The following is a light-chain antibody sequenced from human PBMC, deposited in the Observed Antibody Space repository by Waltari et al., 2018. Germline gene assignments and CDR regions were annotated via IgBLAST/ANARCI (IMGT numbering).Light chain of an antibody. CDR2: WAS. CDR1: QSVLYSSNDKNY. Sequence: DIVMTQSPDSLAVSLGERATIHCKSSQSVLYSSNDKNYLAWFQQQPGQPPKLLISWASTRESGVPDRFSGSGSGTDFTLTISSLQAEDVAVYYCQQYYSTPCTFGGGTKVEMK. J-gene: IGKJ4*01. CDR3: QQYYSTPCT. V-gene: IGKV4-1*01.